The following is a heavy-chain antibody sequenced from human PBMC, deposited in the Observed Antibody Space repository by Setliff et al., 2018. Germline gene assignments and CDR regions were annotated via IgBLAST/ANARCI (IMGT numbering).Heavy chain of an antibody. V-gene: IGHV4-4*07. CDR3: ARGKLRLGQLSLFYGFNI. D-gene: IGHD3-16*02. J-gene: IGHJ3*02. CDR1: GDSISSYY. Sequence: ASETLSLTCTVSGDSISSYYWSWSRQPAGKGLEWIGRIYSSGSTHFNPSLKIRGTMSMDTSKNQFSLKLSSVTAADTAIYYCARGKLRLGQLSLFYGFNIWGQGTMVTVSS. CDR2: IYSSGST.